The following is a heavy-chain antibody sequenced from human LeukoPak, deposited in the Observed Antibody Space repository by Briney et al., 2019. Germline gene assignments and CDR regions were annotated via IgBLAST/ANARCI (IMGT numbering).Heavy chain of an antibody. CDR2: ISTDGYTT. V-gene: IGHV3-74*01. CDR3: VVGGSPGY. J-gene: IGHJ4*02. Sequence: GGSLRPSCAASGLAFSAYKMHWVRHAPRKGLVWVSRISTDGYTTDYADFVQGRFTASRDNTKNTWSLEMNSLRAEDTAVYYCVVGGSPGYWGQGTLVTVSS. CDR1: GLAFSAYK. D-gene: IGHD2-15*01.